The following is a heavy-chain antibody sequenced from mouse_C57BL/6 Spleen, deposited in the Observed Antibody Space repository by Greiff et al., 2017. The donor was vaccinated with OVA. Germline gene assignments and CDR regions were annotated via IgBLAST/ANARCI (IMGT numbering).Heavy chain of an antibody. J-gene: IGHJ4*01. CDR3: ARDSWDEYAMDY. D-gene: IGHD4-1*01. CDR2: IYPGDGDT. V-gene: IGHV1-80*01. CDR1: GYAFSSYW. Sequence: VQGVESGAELVKPGASVKISCKASGYAFSSYWMNWVKQRPGKGLEWIGQIYPGDGDTNYNGKFKGKATLTADKSSSTAYMQLSSLTSEDSAVYFCARDSWDEYAMDYWGQGTSVTVSS.